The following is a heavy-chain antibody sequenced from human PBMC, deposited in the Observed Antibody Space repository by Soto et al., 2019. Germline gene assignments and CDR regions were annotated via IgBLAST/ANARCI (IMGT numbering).Heavy chain of an antibody. CDR3: ARDDYGDYEVGGGMDV. CDR1: GFTFSSYA. CDR2: ISYDGSNK. D-gene: IGHD4-17*01. V-gene: IGHV3-30-3*01. Sequence: AGGSLRLSCAASGFTFSSYAMHWVRQAPGKGLEWVAVISYDGSNKYYADSVKGRFTISRDNSKNTLYLQMNSLRAEDTAVYYCARDDYGDYEVGGGMDVWGQGTTVTVSS. J-gene: IGHJ6*02.